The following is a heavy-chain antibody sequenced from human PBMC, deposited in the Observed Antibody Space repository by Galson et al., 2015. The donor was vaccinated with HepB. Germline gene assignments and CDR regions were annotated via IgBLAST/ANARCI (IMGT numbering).Heavy chain of an antibody. V-gene: IGHV3-21*01. CDR1: GFTFSSYS. J-gene: IGHJ1*01. CDR2: ISSSSSYI. D-gene: IGHD2-15*01. CDR3: ARDGGCSGGSCSEYFQH. Sequence: SLRLSCAASGFTFSSYSMNWVRQAPGKGLEWVSSISSSSSYIYYADSAKGRFTISRDNAKNSLYLQMNSLRAEDTAVYYCARDGGCSGGSCSEYFQHWGQGTLVTVSS.